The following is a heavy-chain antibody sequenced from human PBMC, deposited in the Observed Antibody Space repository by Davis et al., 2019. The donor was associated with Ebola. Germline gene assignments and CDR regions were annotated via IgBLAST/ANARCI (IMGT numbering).Heavy chain of an antibody. CDR2: INPHNGNT. CDR1: GYTFTSYG. J-gene: IGHJ4*02. CDR3: ARGTNGYNPGGYFDS. V-gene: IGHV1-18*04. D-gene: IGHD5-24*01. Sequence: AASVKVSCKASGYTFTSYGITWVRQAPGQGLEWMGWINPHNGNTNYAQNVQGRVTMTTDTSTSTAYMEVGSLRSDDTAIYYCARGTNGYNPGGYFDSWGQGTLVTVSS.